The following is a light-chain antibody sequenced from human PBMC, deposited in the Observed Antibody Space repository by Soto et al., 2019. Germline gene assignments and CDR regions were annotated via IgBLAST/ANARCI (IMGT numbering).Light chain of an antibody. CDR3: QQYENSPIT. J-gene: IGKJ5*01. V-gene: IGKV3-20*01. CDR1: QSITSSF. CDR2: GAS. Sequence: ESVFAESAGRLSLSAGGRASLSCGASQSITSSFLAWYQQKPGQDPRLLIYGASSRATGIPDRFSGIGSETDFTLTINRLEPEDFAVYYCQQYENSPITFGEGTRLEIK.